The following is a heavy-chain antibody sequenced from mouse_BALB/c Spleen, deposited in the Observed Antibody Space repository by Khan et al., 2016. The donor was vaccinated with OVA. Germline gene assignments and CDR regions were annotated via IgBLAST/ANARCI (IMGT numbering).Heavy chain of an antibody. CDR2: IYPFNDDT. CDR1: GYTFTSYV. D-gene: IGHD2-14*01. J-gene: IGHJ2*01. CDR3: AKNHRSDVDFDY. V-gene: IGHV1S136*01. Sequence: VQLQQSGPELVKPGASVKMSCKASGYTFTSYVMHWVKQKPGQGLEWVGYIYPFNDDTKYDEKFRGKATLTSDKSSSTAYMELSSLTSEDPAVFFCAKNHRSDVDFDYWGQGTTLTVSS.